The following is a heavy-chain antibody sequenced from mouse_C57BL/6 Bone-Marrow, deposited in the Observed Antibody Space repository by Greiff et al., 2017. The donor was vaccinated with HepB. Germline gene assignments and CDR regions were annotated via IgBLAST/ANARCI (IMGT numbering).Heavy chain of an antibody. CDR3: ARDAIYYYGSGSAMDY. CDR1: GFTFSDFY. Sequence: EVMLVESGGGLVQSGRSLRLSCATSGFTFSDFYMEWVRQAPGKGLEWIAASRNKANDYTTEYSASVKGRFIVSRDTSQSILYLQMNALRAEDTAIYYCARDAIYYYGSGSAMDYWGQGTSVTVSS. D-gene: IGHD1-1*01. V-gene: IGHV7-1*01. CDR2: SRNKANDYTT. J-gene: IGHJ4*01.